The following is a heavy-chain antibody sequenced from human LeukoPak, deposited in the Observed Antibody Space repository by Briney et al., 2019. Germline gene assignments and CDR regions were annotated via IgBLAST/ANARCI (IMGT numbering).Heavy chain of an antibody. V-gene: IGHV3-23*01. Sequence: GGSLRLSCAASGFTVSSDYMGWVRQAPGKGLEWVSGISSSGVTTYYADSVKGRFTISRDNSKNTLYLQMNSLRAEDTAVYYCAKATSRYNFFDYWGQGALVTVSS. CDR2: ISSSGVTT. CDR1: GFTVSSDY. D-gene: IGHD5-18*01. J-gene: IGHJ4*02. CDR3: AKATSRYNFFDY.